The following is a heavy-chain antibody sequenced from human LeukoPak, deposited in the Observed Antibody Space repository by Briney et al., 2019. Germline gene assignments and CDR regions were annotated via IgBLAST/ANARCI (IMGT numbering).Heavy chain of an antibody. Sequence: QPGGSLRLSCAASGFTFSNYWMHWVRQAPGKGQVWVSRIKGDGSHTIYADSVKGRFTISRDNAKNTLYLQMKSLRAEDTAVYYCVRDWDHFDFDSWGQGTLVTVSS. CDR2: IKGDGSHT. J-gene: IGHJ5*01. CDR3: VRDWDHFDFDS. D-gene: IGHD3-9*01. V-gene: IGHV3-74*01. CDR1: GFTFSNYW.